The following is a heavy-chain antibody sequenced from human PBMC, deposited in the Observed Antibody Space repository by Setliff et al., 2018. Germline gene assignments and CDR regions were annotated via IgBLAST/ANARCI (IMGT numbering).Heavy chain of an antibody. CDR3: AICRYQVPYNY. D-gene: IGHD2-2*01. J-gene: IGHJ4*02. V-gene: IGHV4-4*07. Sequence: SETLSLTCTVSGGSISTYYWSWIRQPAGKGLEWIGRFYTSGSTHYNPSLTSRVTMSVDTSENQFSLKLRSVTAADTAVYYCAICRYQVPYNYWGQGSLVTVSS. CDR1: GGSISTYY. CDR2: FYTSGST.